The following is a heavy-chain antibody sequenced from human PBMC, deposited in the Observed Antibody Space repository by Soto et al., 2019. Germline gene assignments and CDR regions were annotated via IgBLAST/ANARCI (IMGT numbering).Heavy chain of an antibody. J-gene: IGHJ4*02. CDR3: ARDGSGTNLDY. D-gene: IGHD3-10*01. V-gene: IGHV4-34*01. CDR1: GGSFSGYS. Sequence: SETLSLTCAVYGGSFSGYSWTWIRQPPGKGLEWIGEINHSGSTNYNPSLKSRLTISADMSKNQFSVKLSSVTAADTAVYYCARDGSGTNLDYWGRGTPVTVSS. CDR2: INHSGST.